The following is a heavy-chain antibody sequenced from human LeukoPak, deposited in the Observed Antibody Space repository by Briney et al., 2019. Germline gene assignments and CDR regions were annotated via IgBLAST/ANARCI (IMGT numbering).Heavy chain of an antibody. CDR3: ARPRNYYYYGMDV. CDR1: GGSFSGYY. CDR2: INHSGST. V-gene: IGHV4-34*01. Sequence: SETLSLTCAVYGGSFSGYYWSWIRQPPGKGLEWIGEINHSGSTNYNPSPKSRVTLSVDTSKNQFSLKLSSVTAADTAVYYCARPRNYYYYGMDVWGQGTTVTVSS. J-gene: IGHJ6*02.